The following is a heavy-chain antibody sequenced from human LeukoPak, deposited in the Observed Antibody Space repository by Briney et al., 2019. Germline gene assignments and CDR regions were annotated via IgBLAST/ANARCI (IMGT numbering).Heavy chain of an antibody. D-gene: IGHD6-6*01. V-gene: IGHV4-59*01. CDR1: GGSISSYY. Sequence: SETLSLTCTVSGGSISSYYWSWIRQSPGKGLEWIGYIYYSGSTNYNPSLKSRVTISVDTSKNQFSLKLSSVTAADTAVYYCARASARQYNYYYYGMDVWGQGTTVTVSS. CDR3: ARASARQYNYYYYGMDV. CDR2: IYYSGST. J-gene: IGHJ6*02.